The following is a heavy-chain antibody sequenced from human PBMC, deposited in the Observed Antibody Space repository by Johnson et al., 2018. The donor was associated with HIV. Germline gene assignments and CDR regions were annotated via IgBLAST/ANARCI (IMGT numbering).Heavy chain of an antibody. CDR1: GFTFSSYA. D-gene: IGHD6-6*01. Sequence: QVQLVESGGGVVQPGRSLRLSCAASGFTFSSYAMHWVRQAPGKGLEWVAVISDDGSNKYYAESVKGRFNISRDNSKNTLYLQMNSLRAEDTAVYYCARERLVGYSSSAGAFDIWGQGTMVTVSS. V-gene: IGHV3-30-3*01. J-gene: IGHJ3*02. CDR2: ISDDGSNK. CDR3: ARERLVGYSSSAGAFDI.